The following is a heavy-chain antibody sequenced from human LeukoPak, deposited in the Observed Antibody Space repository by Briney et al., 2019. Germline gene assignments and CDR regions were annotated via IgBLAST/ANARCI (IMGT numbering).Heavy chain of an antibody. D-gene: IGHD6-13*01. CDR2: ISGSAGDI. Sequence: GGSLRLSCVVSGPTFSRYPMTWVRQAPGKGLEWVSTISGSAGDIHYADSVKGRFTISRDNAKNTLYLQMNSLRVEDTAVYYCAKDQEGYDYWGQGTLVTVSS. J-gene: IGHJ4*02. CDR3: AKDQEGYDY. CDR1: GPTFSRYP. V-gene: IGHV3-23*01.